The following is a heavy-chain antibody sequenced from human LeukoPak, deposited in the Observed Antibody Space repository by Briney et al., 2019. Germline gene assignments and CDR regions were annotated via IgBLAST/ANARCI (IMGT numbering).Heavy chain of an antibody. CDR2: ISSNGGST. J-gene: IGHJ3*02. V-gene: IGHV3-64*01. Sequence: QPGGSLRLSCAASGSTFSSYAMHWVRQAPGKGLEYVSAISSNGGSTYYANSVKGRFTISRDNSKNTLYLQMNSLRAEDTAVYYCAKDYDSSGWAAFDIWGQGTMVTVSS. D-gene: IGHD3-22*01. CDR3: AKDYDSSGWAAFDI. CDR1: GSTFSSYA.